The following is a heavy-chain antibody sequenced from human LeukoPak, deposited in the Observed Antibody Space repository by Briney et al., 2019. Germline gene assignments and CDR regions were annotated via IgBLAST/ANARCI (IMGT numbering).Heavy chain of an antibody. Sequence: PGGSLRLSCAASGFTFSSYAMHWVRQAPGKGLEWMAVISSDGSDKYYAGSVKGRFAISRDNSKNTVYLQMNSLRPEDTAVYYCAKDPSRRVGAAFDYWGQGSLVTVSS. CDR2: ISSDGSDK. CDR3: AKDPSRRVGAAFDY. J-gene: IGHJ4*02. D-gene: IGHD2-15*01. CDR1: GFTFSSYA. V-gene: IGHV3-30*09.